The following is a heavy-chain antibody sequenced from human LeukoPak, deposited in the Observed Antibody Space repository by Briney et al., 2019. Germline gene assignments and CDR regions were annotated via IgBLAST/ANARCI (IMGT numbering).Heavy chain of an antibody. Sequence: GASVKVSCKASGYSFTGYYIHWVRQAPGQGLERMGGINPNSGDTNYAQKFQGRVTMTRDTSISTAYMELSRLRSDDTAIYYCARVSSFDWLYYFDYWGQGTLVTVSS. CDR1: GYSFTGYY. V-gene: IGHV1-2*02. J-gene: IGHJ4*02. CDR2: INPNSGDT. CDR3: ARVSSFDWLYYFDY. D-gene: IGHD3-9*01.